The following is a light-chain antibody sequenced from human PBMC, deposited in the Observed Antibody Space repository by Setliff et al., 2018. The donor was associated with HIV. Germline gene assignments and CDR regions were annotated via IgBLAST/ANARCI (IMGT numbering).Light chain of an antibody. CDR1: SSDVAAYNS. V-gene: IGLV2-11*01. CDR2: DVS. Sequence: QSALTQPRSVSGSPGQSVTVSCTGSSSDVAAYNSVSWYQHHPGKAPKLIIYDVSRRPSGVPDRFSGSKSGNTASLTISGLQAEDEADYYCCSCAGSYTSYYVFGSGTKVTVL. J-gene: IGLJ1*01. CDR3: CSCAGSYTSYYV.